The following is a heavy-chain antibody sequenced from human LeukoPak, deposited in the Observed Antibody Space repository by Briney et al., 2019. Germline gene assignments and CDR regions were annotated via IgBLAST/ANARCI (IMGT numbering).Heavy chain of an antibody. Sequence: PGGSLRLSCAASGFTFSSYSMNWVRQAPGKGLEWVSSISSSSSYIYYADSVKGRFTISRDNAKNSLYLQMNSLRAEDTAVYYCARDSYDSSGYYSNFQHWGQGTLVTVSS. CDR1: GFTFSSYS. CDR2: ISSSSSYI. CDR3: ARDSYDSSGYYSNFQH. V-gene: IGHV3-21*01. D-gene: IGHD3-22*01. J-gene: IGHJ1*01.